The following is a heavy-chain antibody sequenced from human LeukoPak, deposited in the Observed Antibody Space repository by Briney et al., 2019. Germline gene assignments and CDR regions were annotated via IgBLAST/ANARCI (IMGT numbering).Heavy chain of an antibody. D-gene: IGHD6-19*01. CDR1: GGSISGSSSY. V-gene: IGHV4-39*07. CDR3: ARDSSGWAFDY. J-gene: IGHJ4*02. Sequence: SETLSLTCSVSGGSISGSSSYWGWIRQPPGKGLEWIGSIYYSGSTYDNPSLKSRVTISVDTSKNQFSLKLSSVTAADTAVYYCARDSSGWAFDYWGQGTLVTVSS. CDR2: IYYSGST.